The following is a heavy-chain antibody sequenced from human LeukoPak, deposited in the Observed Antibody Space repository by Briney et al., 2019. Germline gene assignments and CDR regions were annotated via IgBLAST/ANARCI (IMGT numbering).Heavy chain of an antibody. Sequence: GGSLRLSCAASGFTFSSYGMHWVRQAPGKGLEWVAVIWYDGSNKYYADSVKGRFTISRDNSKNTLYLQMSSLRAEDTAVYYCAREYIVVVTAPGYGMDVWGQGTTVTVSS. V-gene: IGHV3-33*01. J-gene: IGHJ6*02. CDR1: GFTFSSYG. D-gene: IGHD2-21*02. CDR2: IWYDGSNK. CDR3: AREYIVVVTAPGYGMDV.